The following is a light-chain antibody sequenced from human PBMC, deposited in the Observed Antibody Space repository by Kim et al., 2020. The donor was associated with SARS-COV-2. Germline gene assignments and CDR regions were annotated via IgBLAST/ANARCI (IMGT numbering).Light chain of an antibody. CDR2: GAS. V-gene: IGKV3D-7*01. Sequence: PGERVTLSCRASQSGSSSYLTWYQQKPGEAPRLLIYGASSRASSIPARFSGSGSGTDFTLTSSSLQPEDFAVYYCQQDNNLRTFGQGTKVDIK. CDR3: QQDNNLRT. CDR1: QSGSSSY. J-gene: IGKJ1*01.